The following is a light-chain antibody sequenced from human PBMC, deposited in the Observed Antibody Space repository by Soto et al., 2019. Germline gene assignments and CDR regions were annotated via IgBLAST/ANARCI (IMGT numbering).Light chain of an antibody. CDR2: GAT. V-gene: IGKV1-27*01. Sequence: DIQMTQSPSTLSASVVDRDTITFRASQGISNYLAWYQQKPGKAPQLLIYGATTLQSGVPSRFSGSGSGTDFTLTIASLQPEDVATYYCQKYDSDPLTFGGGTKVDIK. J-gene: IGKJ4*01. CDR1: QGISNY. CDR3: QKYDSDPLT.